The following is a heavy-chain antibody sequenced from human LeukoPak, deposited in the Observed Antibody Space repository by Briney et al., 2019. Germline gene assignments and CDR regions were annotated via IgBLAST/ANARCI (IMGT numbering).Heavy chain of an antibody. J-gene: IGHJ6*03. Sequence: GGSLRLSCAASGFTFSSYWMTWVRQAPGKGLEWVANIKQDGSEKYYVDSVKGRFTISRDNAKNSLYLQMNSLRAEDTAVYYCAREGSDWNYYYYMDVWGKGTTVTISS. CDR2: IKQDGSEK. V-gene: IGHV3-7*01. CDR1: GFTFSSYW. D-gene: IGHD6-19*01. CDR3: AREGSDWNYYYYMDV.